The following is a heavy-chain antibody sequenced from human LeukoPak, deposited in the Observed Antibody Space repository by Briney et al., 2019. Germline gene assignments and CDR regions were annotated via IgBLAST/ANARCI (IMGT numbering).Heavy chain of an antibody. V-gene: IGHV3-23*01. CDR2: ISGSGGST. Sequence: GGSLRLSCAASGFTFGSYAMSWVRQAPGKGLEWVSAISGSGGSTYYADSVKGRFTISRENSKDTLYLQMNSLTAEDTALYYCAKRGSVAAATPWFDPWGQGTLVTVSS. D-gene: IGHD2-15*01. CDR1: GFTFGSYA. J-gene: IGHJ5*02. CDR3: AKRGSVAAATPWFDP.